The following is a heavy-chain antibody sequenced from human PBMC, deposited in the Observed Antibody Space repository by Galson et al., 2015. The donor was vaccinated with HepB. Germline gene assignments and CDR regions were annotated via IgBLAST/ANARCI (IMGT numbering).Heavy chain of an antibody. CDR1: GLTLINYD. V-gene: IGHV3-23*01. D-gene: IGHD1-1*01. Sequence: SLRLSCAASGLTLINYDMSWVRQAPGKGLEWISGISDNDVTTHYADPVKGRFTISRHKSKNMLYLQMNRLGDGDTAVYYCAKGSPTSFYHYYMDVWGKGTTVIVSS. J-gene: IGHJ6*03. CDR3: AKGSPTSFYHYYMDV. CDR2: ISDNDVTT.